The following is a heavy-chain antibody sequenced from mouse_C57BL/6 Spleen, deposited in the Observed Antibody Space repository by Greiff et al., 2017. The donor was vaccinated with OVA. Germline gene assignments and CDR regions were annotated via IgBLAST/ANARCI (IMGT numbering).Heavy chain of an antibody. V-gene: IGHV6-6*01. CDR1: GFTFSDAW. D-gene: IGHD1-1*01. CDR3: LTTVVATSGAMDY. J-gene: IGHJ4*01. Sequence: EVKVIESGGGLVQPGGSMKLSCAASGFTFSDAWMDWVRQSPEKGLEWVAEIRNKANNHATYYAESVKGRFTISRADSKSSVYLQMNSLRAEDTGIDYCLTTVVATSGAMDYWGQGTSVTVSS. CDR2: IRNKANNHAT.